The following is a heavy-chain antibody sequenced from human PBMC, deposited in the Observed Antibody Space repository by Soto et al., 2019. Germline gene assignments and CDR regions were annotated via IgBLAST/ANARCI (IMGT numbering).Heavy chain of an antibody. J-gene: IGHJ5*02. CDR2: IYYSGST. CDR1: GGSISSGGYY. CDR3: ARGYCSGGSCYRNGFDP. Sequence: QVQLQESGPGLVKPSQTLSLTCTVSGGSISSGGYYWSWIRQHPGKGLEWIGYIYYSGSTYYNPSLQSRVTISVDTSKNQFALKLSSVTAADTAVYYCARGYCSGGSCYRNGFDPWGQGTLVTVSS. D-gene: IGHD2-15*01. V-gene: IGHV4-31*03.